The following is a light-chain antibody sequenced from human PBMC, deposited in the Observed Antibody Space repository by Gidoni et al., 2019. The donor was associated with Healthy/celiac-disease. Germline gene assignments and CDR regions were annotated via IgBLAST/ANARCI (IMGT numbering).Light chain of an antibody. J-gene: IGKJ1*01. CDR3: QQRSNWLWT. CDR1: QSVSSY. CDR2: DAS. Sequence: EIVLTQPPATLSLSPGERATLSCRASQSVSSYLAWSQQKPGQAPRLLIYDASNRATGIPARFSGSGSGTDFTLTISSLEPEDFAVYYCQQRSNWLWTFGQGTKVEIK. V-gene: IGKV3-11*01.